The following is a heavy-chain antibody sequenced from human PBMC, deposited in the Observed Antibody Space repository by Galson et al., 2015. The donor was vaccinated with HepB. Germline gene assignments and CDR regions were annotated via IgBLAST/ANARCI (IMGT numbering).Heavy chain of an antibody. V-gene: IGHV3-11*06. CDR2: ISSSSSYT. Sequence: SLRLSCAASGFTFSDYYMSWIRQAPGKGLEWVSYISSSSSYTNYADSVKGRFTISRDNAKNSLYLQMNSLRAEDTAVYYCARANQLLYGVFDYWGQGTLVTVSS. D-gene: IGHD2-2*02. J-gene: IGHJ4*02. CDR3: ARANQLLYGVFDY. CDR1: GFTFSDYY.